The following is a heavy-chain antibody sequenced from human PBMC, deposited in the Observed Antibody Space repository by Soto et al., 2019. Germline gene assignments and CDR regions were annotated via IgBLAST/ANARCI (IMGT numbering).Heavy chain of an antibody. J-gene: IGHJ4*02. CDR1: GFTFDDYT. CDR2: ISWDGGST. D-gene: IGHD6-19*01. V-gene: IGHV3-43*01. CDR3: AKQWALIAVAGSYFDY. Sequence: HPGGSLRLSCAASGFTFDDYTMHWVRQAPGKGLEWVSLISWDGGSTYYADSVKGRFTISRDNSKNSLYLQMNSLRTEDTALYYCAKQWALIAVAGSYFDYWGQGTLVTVSS.